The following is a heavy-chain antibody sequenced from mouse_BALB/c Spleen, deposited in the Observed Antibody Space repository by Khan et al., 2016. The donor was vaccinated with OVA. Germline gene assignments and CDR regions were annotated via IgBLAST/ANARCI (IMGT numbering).Heavy chain of an antibody. J-gene: IGHJ2*01. V-gene: IGHV1S135*01. CDR3: ALIYYYGTGFDF. Sequence: VQLKESGPELVKPGTSVKVSCKASDYSFTDYNMFWVKQSLGKSLEWIGYIDPYNGGTNYNQKFEGKATLTVDKSSSTAFMHLNSLTSEDSAVYYCALIYYYGTGFDFWGEGTTLIVSS. CDR1: DYSFTDYN. CDR2: IDPYNGGT. D-gene: IGHD1-1*01.